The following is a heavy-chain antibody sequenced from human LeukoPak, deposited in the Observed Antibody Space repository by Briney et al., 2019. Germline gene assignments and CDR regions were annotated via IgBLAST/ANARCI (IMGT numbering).Heavy chain of an antibody. J-gene: IGHJ3*02. V-gene: IGHV1-18*01. Sequence: ASVKVSCKASGYTFTSYGISWVRQAPGQGLEWMGWISAYNGNTNYAQKLQGRVTMTTDTSTSTAYMELRSLRSEDTAVYYCARDSVGYCSSTSCRTWAFDIWGQGTMVTVSS. CDR3: ARDSVGYCSSTSCRTWAFDI. CDR2: ISAYNGNT. D-gene: IGHD2-2*01. CDR1: GYTFTSYG.